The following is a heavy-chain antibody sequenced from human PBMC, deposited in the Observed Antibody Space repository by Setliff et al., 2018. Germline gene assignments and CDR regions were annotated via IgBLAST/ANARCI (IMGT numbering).Heavy chain of an antibody. Sequence: GGSLRLSCAASGFTFATYGMSWVRQAPGKGLEWVSGIRADASRTYYADSVRGRFTISRDNSRNTLYLQLSSLRAEDTAIYYCARDRARSEPPLVGYFDYWGQGTLVTVSS. CDR2: IRADASRT. J-gene: IGHJ4*02. V-gene: IGHV3-23*01. CDR3: ARDRARSEPPLVGYFDY. CDR1: GFTFATYG. D-gene: IGHD2-2*01.